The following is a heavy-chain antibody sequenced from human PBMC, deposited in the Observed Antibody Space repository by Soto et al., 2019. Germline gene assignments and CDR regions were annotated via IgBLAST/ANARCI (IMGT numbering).Heavy chain of an antibody. CDR2: TYYRSKWYN. CDR3: ARDDASTYTWNAERPPYFDY. CDR1: GDSVSSNSAA. D-gene: IGHD1-20*01. V-gene: IGHV6-1*01. J-gene: IGHJ4*02. Sequence: SQTLSLTCAISGDSVSSNSAAWNWIRQSPSRGLEWLGRTYYRSKWYNDYAVSVKSRITINPDTSKNQFSLQLNSVTPEDSAVYYCARDDASTYTWNAERPPYFDYWGQGTLVTVSS.